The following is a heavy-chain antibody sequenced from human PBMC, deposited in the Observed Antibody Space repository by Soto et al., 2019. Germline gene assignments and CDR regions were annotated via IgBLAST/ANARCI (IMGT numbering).Heavy chain of an antibody. D-gene: IGHD5-12*01. V-gene: IGHV4-59*08. CDR1: GGSISSYY. CDR2: IYYSGGT. J-gene: IGHJ4*02. Sequence: QVQLQESGPGLVKPSETLSLTCTVSGGSISSYYWSWIRQPPGKGLEWIGYIYYSGGTNYNPSLKSRVTISVDTSKNQFSLKLSSVTAADTALYYCARHGPRRDGYNYDYWGQGTLVTVSS. CDR3: ARHGPRRDGYNYDY.